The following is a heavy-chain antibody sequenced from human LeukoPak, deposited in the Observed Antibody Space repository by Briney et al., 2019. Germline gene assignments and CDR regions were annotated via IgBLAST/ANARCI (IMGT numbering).Heavy chain of an antibody. J-gene: IGHJ4*02. V-gene: IGHV3-23*01. CDR3: AKSIRTRYNWNYAFDY. D-gene: IGHD1-7*01. CDR1: GFTFSSYA. Sequence: GGSLRLSCAASGFTFSSYAMSWVRQAPGKGLEWVSAISGSGGSTYYADSVEGRFTISRDNSKNTLYLQMNSLRAEDTAVYYCAKSIRTRYNWNYAFDYWGQGTLVTVSS. CDR2: ISGSGGST.